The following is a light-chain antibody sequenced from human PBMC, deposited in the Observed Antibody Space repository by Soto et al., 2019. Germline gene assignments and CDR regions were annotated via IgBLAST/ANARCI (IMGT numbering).Light chain of an antibody. V-gene: IGKV3-15*01. J-gene: IGKJ1*01. Sequence: EIVLTQSPGTLSLSPGERATLSFMASQSVSNNYLAWYQQKPGQAPRLLIYGASNRAPGFPARFSGSGSGTDFTLTISSLQSEDFAVYYCQQYNNWPWTFGQGTKVDIK. CDR2: GAS. CDR1: QSVSNN. CDR3: QQYNNWPWT.